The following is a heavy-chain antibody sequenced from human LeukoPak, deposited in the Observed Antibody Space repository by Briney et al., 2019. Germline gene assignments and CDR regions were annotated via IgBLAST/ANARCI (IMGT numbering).Heavy chain of an antibody. D-gene: IGHD5-24*01. V-gene: IGHV4-59*08. J-gene: IGHJ4*02. CDR2: IYYSGST. Sequence: SETLSLTCTVSGDSISGNYWTWIRQPPGKGLEWIGYIYYSGSTNYNASLKSRVTMSVDTSKNQFSLKLSSVTAADTAVYYCARLGDGDDLRYFDYWGQGTLVTVSS. CDR3: ARLGDGDDLRYFDY. CDR1: GDSISGNY.